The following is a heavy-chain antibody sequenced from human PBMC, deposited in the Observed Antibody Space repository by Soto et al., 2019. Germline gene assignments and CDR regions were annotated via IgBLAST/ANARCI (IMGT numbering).Heavy chain of an antibody. D-gene: IGHD6-19*01. CDR1: GFTFRNYA. V-gene: IGHV3-23*01. J-gene: IGHJ4*02. CDR2: ISGDGGST. Sequence: DVQLLESGGGLVQPGGSLRLSCAAAGFTFRNYAMSWVRQAPGEGVEWVSAISGDGGSTYYADSVTGRLIISRNNSKNTLYLQMNSLRLENTAVYYCAIPSGLTVNGPDYRSQGTLVNVS. CDR3: AIPSGLTVNGPDY.